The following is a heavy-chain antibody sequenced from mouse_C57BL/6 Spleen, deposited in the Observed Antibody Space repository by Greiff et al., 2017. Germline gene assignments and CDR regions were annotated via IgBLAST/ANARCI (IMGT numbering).Heavy chain of an antibody. CDR2: FHPYNGDS. V-gene: IGHV1-47*01. CDR1: GYTFTTYS. Sequence: QVQLQQSGAELVKPGASVKMSCKASGYTFTTYSIEWMKQNHGKSLEWIGNFHPYNGDSKYNEKFKGKATLTVETSSSTAYVQLSRITSDDSAVYYCARWGNDYANDYWGQGTSVTVSS. D-gene: IGHD2-1*01. J-gene: IGHJ4*01. CDR3: ARWGNDYANDY.